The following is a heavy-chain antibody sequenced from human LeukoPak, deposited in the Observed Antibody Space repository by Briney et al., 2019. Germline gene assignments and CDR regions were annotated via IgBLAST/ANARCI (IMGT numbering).Heavy chain of an antibody. CDR3: ASQMPYINY. J-gene: IGHJ4*02. CDR2: ISSSGSYI. V-gene: IGHV3-21*01. Sequence: PGGSLRLSCAASGFTFSSYSMNWVRQAPGKGLEWVSSISSSGSYIYYADSVKGRFTISRDNAKNSLYLQMNSLRAEDTAVYYCASQMPYINYWGQGTLVTVSS. D-gene: IGHD2-2*01. CDR1: GFTFSSYS.